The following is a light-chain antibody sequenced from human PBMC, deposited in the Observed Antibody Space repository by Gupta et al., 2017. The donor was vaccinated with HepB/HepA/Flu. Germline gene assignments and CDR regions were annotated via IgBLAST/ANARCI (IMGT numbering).Light chain of an antibody. Sequence: EIVLTQSPGTLSLSPGERATLSCRASQSVSSSYLAWYQQKPGQAPSLLIYSASSRATGIPDRFSGSESGTDFTLTISRLEPEDFAVYYCQQDGSSPETFGQGTKVEIK. V-gene: IGKV3-20*01. CDR1: QSVSSSY. CDR2: SAS. J-gene: IGKJ1*01. CDR3: QQDGSSPET.